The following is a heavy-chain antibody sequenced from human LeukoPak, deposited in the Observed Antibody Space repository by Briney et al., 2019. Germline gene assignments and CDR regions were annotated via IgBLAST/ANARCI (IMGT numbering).Heavy chain of an antibody. D-gene: IGHD4-23*01. CDR1: GFTFSSYA. J-gene: IGHJ4*02. V-gene: IGHV3-30*18. CDR2: ISYDGSNK. Sequence: GGSPRLSCAASGFTFSSYAMHWVRQAPGKGLEWVAVISYDGSNKYNADSVKGRFTISRDNSKNTLYLQMNSLRAQDTAVYYCAKEGSATYGGQVDYWGQGTLVTVSS. CDR3: AKEGSATYGGQVDY.